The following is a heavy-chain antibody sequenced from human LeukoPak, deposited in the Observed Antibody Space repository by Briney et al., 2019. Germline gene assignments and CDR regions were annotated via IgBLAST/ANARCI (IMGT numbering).Heavy chain of an antibody. J-gene: IGHJ3*02. V-gene: IGHV3-23*01. CDR3: ATTYYYDRWGRAFDI. D-gene: IGHD3-22*01. Sequence: GGSLRLSRAASGFTFSSYAMSWVRQAPGKGLEWVSAISGSGGSTYYADSVKGRFTISRDNSKNTLYLQMNSLRAEDTAVYYCATTYYYDRWGRAFDIWGQGTMVTVSS. CDR1: GFTFSSYA. CDR2: ISGSGGST.